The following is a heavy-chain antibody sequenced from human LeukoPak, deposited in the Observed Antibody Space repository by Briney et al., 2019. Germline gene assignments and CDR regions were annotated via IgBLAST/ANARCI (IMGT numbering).Heavy chain of an antibody. Sequence: ASVKVSCKASGYTFTSYAMNWVRQAPGQGLEWMGWINTNTGNPTYAQGFTGRFVFSLDISVSTAYLQISSLKAEDTAVYYCARDSSGYYYDRAFDIWGQGTMVTVSS. CDR3: ARDSSGYYYDRAFDI. V-gene: IGHV7-4-1*02. D-gene: IGHD3-22*01. CDR1: GYTFTSYA. CDR2: INTNTGNP. J-gene: IGHJ3*02.